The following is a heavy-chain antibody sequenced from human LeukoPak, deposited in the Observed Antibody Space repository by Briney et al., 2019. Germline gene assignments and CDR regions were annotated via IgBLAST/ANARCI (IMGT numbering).Heavy chain of an antibody. J-gene: IGHJ4*02. CDR3: ARDKGRYQLLFD. CDR1: GYTFTGYY. V-gene: IGHV1-2*02. D-gene: IGHD2-2*01. Sequence: ASVKVSCKTSGYTFTGYYMHWVRQAPGQGLEWMGWINPNSGGTNYAQKFQGRVTMTRDTSISTAYMELSRLRSDDTAVYYCARDKGRYQLLFDWGQGTLVTVSS. CDR2: INPNSGGT.